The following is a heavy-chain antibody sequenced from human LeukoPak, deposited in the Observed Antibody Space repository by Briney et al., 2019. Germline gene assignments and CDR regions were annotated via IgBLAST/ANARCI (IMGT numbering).Heavy chain of an antibody. D-gene: IGHD3-3*01. Sequence: PSETLSLTCTVSGDSISSNSYYWGWIRQPPGKGLEWIGSIYYRGSTYFNPSLKRRVTISVDTSKKQLSLRLTSVTAADTAVYYCARLWIGYRPPDYGGQGTLVTVSS. J-gene: IGHJ4*02. CDR2: IYYRGST. V-gene: IGHV4-39*01. CDR3: ARLWIGYRPPDY. CDR1: GDSISSNSYY.